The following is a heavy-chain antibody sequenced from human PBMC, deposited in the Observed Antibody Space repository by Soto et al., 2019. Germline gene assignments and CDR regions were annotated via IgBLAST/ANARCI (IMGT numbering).Heavy chain of an antibody. CDR3: SSDPNGDHIGVFDF. Sequence: EVQVVESGGGLVQPGGSLRLSCATSKFTFSACAMTWVRQAPGEGLEWVSSISGSGGGTYYADSVKGRFSISRDNSKNTQYLRMNSLRIEDTSVYYCSSDPNGDHIGVFDFCGQVKVVTVSS. V-gene: IGHV3-23*04. CDR1: KFTFSACA. J-gene: IGHJ3*01. CDR2: ISGSGGGT. D-gene: IGHD4-17*01.